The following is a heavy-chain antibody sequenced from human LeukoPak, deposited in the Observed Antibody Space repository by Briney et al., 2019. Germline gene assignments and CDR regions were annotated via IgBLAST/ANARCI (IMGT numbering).Heavy chain of an antibody. Sequence: ASVKVPCKASGYTFTSYGISWVRQAPGQGLEWMGWISAYNGNTNYAQKPQGRVTMTTDTSTSTAYMELRRLRSDDTAVYYCARDDCSGGSCCLDYWGQGTLVTVSS. CDR3: ARDDCSGGSCCLDY. V-gene: IGHV1-18*01. J-gene: IGHJ4*02. CDR2: ISAYNGNT. D-gene: IGHD2-15*01. CDR1: GYTFTSYG.